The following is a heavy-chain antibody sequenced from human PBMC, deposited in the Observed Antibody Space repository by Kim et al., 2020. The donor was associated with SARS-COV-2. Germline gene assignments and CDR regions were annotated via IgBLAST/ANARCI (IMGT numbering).Heavy chain of an antibody. CDR2: NST. V-gene: IGHV3-74*01. CDR3: ARDGNGLGV. J-gene: IGHJ6*02. Sequence: NSTTYVDSVQGRFTISRDNAKNTLFLQMNSLRAEDAAVYYCARDGNGLGVWGQGTTVTVSS.